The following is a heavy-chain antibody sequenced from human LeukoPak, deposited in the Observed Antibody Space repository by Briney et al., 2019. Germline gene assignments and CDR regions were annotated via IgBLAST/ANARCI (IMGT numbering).Heavy chain of an antibody. CDR1: GYTFTVYY. CDR2: INPSGGST. Sequence: ASVKVSCKASGYTFTVYYMHWVRQAPGQGLEWMGIINPSGGSTSYAQKFQGRVTMTRDTSTSTVYMELSSLRSEDTAVYYCARDHAFRWYDSSGYKDYWGQGTLVTVSS. CDR3: ARDHAFRWYDSSGYKDY. V-gene: IGHV1-46*01. D-gene: IGHD3-22*01. J-gene: IGHJ4*02.